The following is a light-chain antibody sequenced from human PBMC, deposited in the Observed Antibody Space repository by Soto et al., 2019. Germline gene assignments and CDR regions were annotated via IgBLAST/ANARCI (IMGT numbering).Light chain of an antibody. CDR3: QQYNGYRWT. V-gene: IGKV1-5*03. CDR1: QSISDW. CDR2: KAS. Sequence: DIQMTRSPSTLSASVGDRVTITCRASQSISDWLAWYQQKPGKAPKILIYKASSLESGVPSRFSGSGSGTEFTLTISSLQPDDFATYYCQQYNGYRWTFGQGTKVDIK. J-gene: IGKJ1*01.